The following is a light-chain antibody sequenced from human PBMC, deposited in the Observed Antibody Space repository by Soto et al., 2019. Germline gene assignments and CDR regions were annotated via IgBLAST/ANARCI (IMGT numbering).Light chain of an antibody. CDR1: QSVSNNY. CDR2: GAS. J-gene: IGKJ2*01. V-gene: IGKV3-20*01. CDR3: QQDGRSLGYT. Sequence: EIVLTQSPGTLSLSPGERATLSCRASQSVSNNYLAWYQQKPGQTPRLLIYGASSRATGIPDRFSGSGSGTDFTLTISRLEPEDFAVYFCQQDGRSLGYTFGQGTKLEIK.